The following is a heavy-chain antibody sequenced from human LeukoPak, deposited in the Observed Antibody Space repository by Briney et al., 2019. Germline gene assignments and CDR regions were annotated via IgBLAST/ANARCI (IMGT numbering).Heavy chain of an antibody. V-gene: IGHV1-69*13. CDR2: IIPISATA. CDR3: ARVPGIVYRGWFDP. Sequence: SVKVSCKASVYTFTSYAISWVRRAPGQGLEWMGGIIPISATAHYAQKFQGRVTITADESTSTAYMQLSSLRSEDTAVSYCARVPGIVYRGWFDPWGQGTLVTVSS. CDR1: VYTFTSYA. J-gene: IGHJ5*02. D-gene: IGHD2/OR15-2a*01.